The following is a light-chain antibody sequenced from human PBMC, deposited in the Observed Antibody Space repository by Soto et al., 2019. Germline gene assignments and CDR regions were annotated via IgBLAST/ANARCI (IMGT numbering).Light chain of an antibody. V-gene: IGLV1-40*01. CDR2: GDT. Sequence: QSVLTQPPSVSGAPGKRDTISCTGSSSNIGANYAVHWYQHLPVTAPKLLITGDTSRPSGAPDRFSGSKSGASGSLAITGLHDEDQDDYYCQSYDRRLSGSLFGTGTKVTVL. CDR3: QSYDRRLSGSL. CDR1: SSNIGANYA. J-gene: IGLJ1*01.